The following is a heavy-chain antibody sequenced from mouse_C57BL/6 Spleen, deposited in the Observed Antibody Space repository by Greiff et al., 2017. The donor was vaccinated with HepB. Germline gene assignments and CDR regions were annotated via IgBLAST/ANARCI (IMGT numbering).Heavy chain of an antibody. V-gene: IGHV1-15*01. CDR3: TRGWHYFDY. CDR1: GYTFTDYE. J-gene: IGHJ2*01. Sequence: QVQLQQSGAELVRPGASVTLSCKASGYTFTDYEMHWVKQTPVHGLEWIGAIDPETGGTAYNQKFKGKAILTADKSSSTAYMELRSLTSEDSAVYYCTRGWHYFDYWGQGTTLTVSS. D-gene: IGHD1-1*02. CDR2: IDPETGGT.